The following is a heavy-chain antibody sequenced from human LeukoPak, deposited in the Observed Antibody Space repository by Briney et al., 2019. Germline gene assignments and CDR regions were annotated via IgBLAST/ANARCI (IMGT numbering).Heavy chain of an antibody. CDR1: GYTFTSYG. CDR3: ARGGRWELPRPYAFDV. D-gene: IGHD1-26*01. J-gene: IGHJ3*01. CDR2: ISAYNGHT. Sequence: ASVKVSCKASGYTFTSYGISWVRQAPGQGLEWMGWISAYNGHTNYAQKLQGRVTMTTDTSTSTAYMELRSLRSDDTAVYYCARGGRWELPRPYAFDVWGQGTMVTVSS. V-gene: IGHV1-18*01.